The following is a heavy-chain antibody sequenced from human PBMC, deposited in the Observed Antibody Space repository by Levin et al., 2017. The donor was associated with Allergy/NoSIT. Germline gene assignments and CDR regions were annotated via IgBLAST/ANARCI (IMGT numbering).Heavy chain of an antibody. CDR3: AKDPRLGGTGTHEVVNWFDP. Sequence: GGSLRLSCAASGFTFSSYAMSWVRQTPGKGLEWVSGVSGSGGSTYYADSVKGRFTISRDNSKNTLYLQMNSLRAEDTAVYYCAKDPRLGGTGTHEVVNWFDPWGQGTLVTVSS. CDR2: VSGSGGST. J-gene: IGHJ5*02. CDR1: GFTFSSYA. D-gene: IGHD1-1*01. V-gene: IGHV3-23*01.